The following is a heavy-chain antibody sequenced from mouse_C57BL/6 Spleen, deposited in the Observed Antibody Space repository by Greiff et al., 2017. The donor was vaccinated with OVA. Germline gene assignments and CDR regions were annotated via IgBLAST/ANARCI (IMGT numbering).Heavy chain of an antibody. J-gene: IGHJ4*01. CDR1: GYTFTDYY. CDR2: IHPYNGGT. Sequence: VQLQQSGPVLVKPGASVKMSCKASGYTFTDYYMNWVKQSHGKSLEWIGVIHPYNGGTSYNQKFKGKATLTVDKSSRTAYIALISLTSEYSAVYDCAHYGSSYGYARDYWGQGTSDTVSS. D-gene: IGHD1-1*01. CDR3: AHYGSSYGYARDY. V-gene: IGHV1-19*01.